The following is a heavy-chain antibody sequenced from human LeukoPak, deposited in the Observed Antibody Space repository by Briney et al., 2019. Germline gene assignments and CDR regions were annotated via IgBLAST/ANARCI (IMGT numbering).Heavy chain of an antibody. Sequence: GGSLKISCKGSGYSFTSYWISWVRQMPGKGLEWMGRIDPSDSYTNYSPSFQGHVTISADKSISTAYLQWSSLKASDTAMYYCARQLGGEGCSSTSCSAEYYFDYWGQGTLVTVSS. CDR1: GYSFTSYW. CDR2: IDPSDSYT. J-gene: IGHJ4*02. V-gene: IGHV5-10-1*01. CDR3: ARQLGGEGCSSTSCSAEYYFDY. D-gene: IGHD2-2*01.